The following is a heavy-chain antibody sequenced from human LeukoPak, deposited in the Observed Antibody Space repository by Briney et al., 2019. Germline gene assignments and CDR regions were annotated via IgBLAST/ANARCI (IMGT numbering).Heavy chain of an antibody. CDR2: IYYSGST. D-gene: IGHD3-10*01. V-gene: IGHV4-59*08. CDR3: ARGRPPATYGSGSYPYYYYGMDV. CDR1: GGSISSHY. J-gene: IGHJ6*02. Sequence: SETLSLTCTVSGGSISSHYWSWIRQPPGKALEWIGYIYYSGSTNYNPSLKSRVTISVDTSKNQFSLKLSSVTAADTAVYYCARGRPPATYGSGSYPYYYYGMDVWGQETTVTVSS.